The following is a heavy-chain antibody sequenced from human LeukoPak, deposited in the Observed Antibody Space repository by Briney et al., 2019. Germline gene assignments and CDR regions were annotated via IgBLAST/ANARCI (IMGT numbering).Heavy chain of an antibody. D-gene: IGHD6-13*01. J-gene: IGHJ4*02. CDR3: ARCADSSSWFYLDY. V-gene: IGHV1-69*06. CDR2: IIPIFGTA. CDR1: GGTFSSYA. Sequence: SVKVSCKASGGTFSSYAISWVRQAPGQGLECMGGIIPIFGTANYAQKFQGRVTITADKSTSTAYMELSSLRSEDTAVYYCARCADSSSWFYLDYWGQGTLVTVSS.